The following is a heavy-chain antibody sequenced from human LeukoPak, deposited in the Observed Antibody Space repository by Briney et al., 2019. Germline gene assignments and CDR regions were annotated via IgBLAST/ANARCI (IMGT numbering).Heavy chain of an antibody. Sequence: GGSLRLSCADSGFTFSGYWMNWVRQAPGKGLEWVAVISYDGSNKYYADSVKGRFTISRDNSKNTLYLQMNSLRAEDTAVYYCARGDTARGGYYFDYWGQGTLVTVSS. CDR1: GFTFSGYW. D-gene: IGHD2-21*02. J-gene: IGHJ4*02. CDR2: ISYDGSNK. CDR3: ARGDTARGGYYFDY. V-gene: IGHV3-30-3*01.